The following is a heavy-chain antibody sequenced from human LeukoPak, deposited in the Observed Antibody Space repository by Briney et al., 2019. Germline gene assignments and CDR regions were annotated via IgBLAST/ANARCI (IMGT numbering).Heavy chain of an antibody. Sequence: PGGSLRLSCAASGMTFSNFPMHWVRQAPGKGQEWVALIQDDGATTNYVDSVRGRFTISRDNSKSTVYLQMNSLKPDDTAVYYCATQSITLVVVISPFDYWGQGTLITVSS. V-gene: IGHV3-30*02. J-gene: IGHJ4*02. D-gene: IGHD3-22*01. CDR3: ATQSITLVVVISPFDY. CDR1: GMTFSNFP. CDR2: IQDDGATT.